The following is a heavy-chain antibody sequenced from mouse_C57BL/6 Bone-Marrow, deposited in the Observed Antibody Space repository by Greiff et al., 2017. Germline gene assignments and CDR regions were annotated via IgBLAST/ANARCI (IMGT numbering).Heavy chain of an antibody. J-gene: IGHJ3*01. Sequence: EVKVVESGGGLVKPGGSLKLSCAASGFTFSSYAMSWVRQTPEKRLEWVATISDGGSYNYYPDNVTGRFTISRDNAKNNLYLQMSHLKSEDTAMYYCARDGWRFAYWGRGTLVTVSA. D-gene: IGHD2-3*01. CDR1: GFTFSSYA. V-gene: IGHV5-4*01. CDR2: ISDGGSYN. CDR3: ARDGWRFAY.